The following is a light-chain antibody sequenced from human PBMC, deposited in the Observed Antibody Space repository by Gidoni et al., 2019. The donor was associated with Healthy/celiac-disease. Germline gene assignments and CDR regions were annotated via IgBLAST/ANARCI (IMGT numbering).Light chain of an antibody. CDR3: QQLNSYPLT. V-gene: IGKV1-9*01. CDR2: AAS. J-gene: IGKJ4*01. CDR1: QGISSY. Sequence: DIQLTQSPSFLSASVGDRVTITCRASQGISSYLAWYQQKPGKAPKLLIYAASTLQSGVPSRFSCSGSVPEFTLTISILQPEDFATYYCQQLNSYPLTFGGGTKVEIK.